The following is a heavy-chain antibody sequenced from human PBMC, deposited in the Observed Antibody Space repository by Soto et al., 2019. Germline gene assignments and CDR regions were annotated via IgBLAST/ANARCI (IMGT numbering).Heavy chain of an antibody. V-gene: IGHV3-33*01. Sequence: VGSLRLSCAASGFTFSSYGMHWVRQAPGRGLEWVAVIWYDGSNKYYADSVKGRFTISRDNSKNTLYLQMNSLRAEDTAVYYCASGHFDWLSEGSYYGMDVWGQGTTVTVSS. J-gene: IGHJ6*02. CDR3: ASGHFDWLSEGSYYGMDV. CDR1: GFTFSSYG. D-gene: IGHD3-9*01. CDR2: IWYDGSNK.